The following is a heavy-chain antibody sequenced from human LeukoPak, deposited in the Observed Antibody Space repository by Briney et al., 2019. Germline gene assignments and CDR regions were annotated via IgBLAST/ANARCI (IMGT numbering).Heavy chain of an antibody. J-gene: IGHJ3*02. V-gene: IGHV3-7*01. CDR2: IKQDGSEK. CDR3: ARAGGSGPRDDYDAFDI. CDR1: GFTFSSYW. Sequence: PGGSLRLSCAASGFTFSSYWMSWVRQAPGKGLEWVANIKQDGSEKYYVDSVKGRFTISRDNAKNSLYLQMNSLRAEDTAVYYCARAGGSGPRDDYDAFDIWGQGTMVTVSS. D-gene: IGHD3-10*01.